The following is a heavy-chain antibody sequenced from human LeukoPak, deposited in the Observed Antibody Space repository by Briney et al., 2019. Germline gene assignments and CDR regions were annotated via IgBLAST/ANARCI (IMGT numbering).Heavy chain of an antibody. D-gene: IGHD3-10*01. J-gene: IGHJ3*01. Sequence: GGSLRLSCAAAGFTFSSYAMDWVRQAPGKGLEWVTVISSDGSDKYYTDSVKGRFTISRDNSKNTLYLQMNSPRPEDTAVYYCARVSTSGSGNYLTRAFDVWGQGTMVTVSS. V-gene: IGHV3-30*04. CDR2: ISSDGSDK. CDR1: GFTFSSYA. CDR3: ARVSTSGSGNYLTRAFDV.